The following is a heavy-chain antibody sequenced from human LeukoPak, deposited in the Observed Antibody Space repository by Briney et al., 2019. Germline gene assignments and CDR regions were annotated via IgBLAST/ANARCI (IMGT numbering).Heavy chain of an antibody. CDR1: GGSISSFY. D-gene: IGHD2-15*01. CDR2: IYYTGST. Sequence: SETLSLTCTVSGGSISSFYWSWIRQSPGKGLEWIGYIYYTGSTNYNPSLKSRVTISVDTSKNQFSLKLSSVSAADTAVYYCARVVVAAGSNWFDSWGQGTLVTVSP. CDR3: ARVVVAAGSNWFDS. V-gene: IGHV4-59*01. J-gene: IGHJ5*01.